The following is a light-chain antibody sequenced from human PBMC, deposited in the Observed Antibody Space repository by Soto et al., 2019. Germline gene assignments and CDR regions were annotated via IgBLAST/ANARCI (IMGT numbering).Light chain of an antibody. CDR2: GAS. CDR3: QQYGSSRWT. CDR1: QSVSSSD. Sequence: DIVLTQSPGTLSLSPGERATLSCRASQSVSSSDVAWYQQKPGQAPRLLIYGASSRATGIPERVSGSGSGTDFNLNISRLEPEDVEVYYCQQYGSSRWTFGQGTQVESK. J-gene: IGKJ1*01. V-gene: IGKV3-20*01.